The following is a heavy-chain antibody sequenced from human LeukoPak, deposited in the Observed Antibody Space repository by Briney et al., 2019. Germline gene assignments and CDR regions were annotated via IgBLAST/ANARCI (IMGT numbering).Heavy chain of an antibody. D-gene: IGHD3-22*01. CDR1: GFTFSSYS. Sequence: PGGSLRLSCAASGFTFSSYSMNWVRQAPGKGLEWVSGINWNGGSTGYADSVNGRFTISRDNAKNSLYLQMNSLIAVDTALYYCARDGTYYYDSSGYYYLDYWGQGTLVTVSS. CDR3: ARDGTYYYDSSGYYYLDY. CDR2: INWNGGST. V-gene: IGHV3-20*04. J-gene: IGHJ4*02.